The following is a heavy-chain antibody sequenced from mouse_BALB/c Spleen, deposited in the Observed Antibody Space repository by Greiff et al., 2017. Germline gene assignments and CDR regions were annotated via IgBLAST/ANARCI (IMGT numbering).Heavy chain of an antibody. CDR2: ISSGGSYT. CDR1: GFTFSSYA. J-gene: IGHJ3*01. Sequence: EVQLVESGGGLVKPGGSLKLSCAASGFTFSSYAMSWVRQSPEKRLEWVAEISSGGSYTYYPDTVTGRFTISRDNAKNTLYLEMSSLRSEDTAMYDCATYSYDERGVAYWGQGTLVTVSA. V-gene: IGHV5-9-4*01. CDR3: ATYSYDERGVAY. D-gene: IGHD2-12*01.